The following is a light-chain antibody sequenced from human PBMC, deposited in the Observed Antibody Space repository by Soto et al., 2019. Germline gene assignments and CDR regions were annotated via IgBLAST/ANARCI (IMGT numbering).Light chain of an antibody. CDR1: QSVSSY. V-gene: IGKV3-11*01. J-gene: IGKJ4*01. CDR3: QQRSHWPLLT. Sequence: EIVLTQSPATLSLSPGERATLSCRASQSVSSYLAWYQQKPGQAPRLLIYDASNRATGIPARFSGSGSGTDLTLTISSQEPEDFVVYYCQQRSHWPLLTFGGGTKVEI. CDR2: DAS.